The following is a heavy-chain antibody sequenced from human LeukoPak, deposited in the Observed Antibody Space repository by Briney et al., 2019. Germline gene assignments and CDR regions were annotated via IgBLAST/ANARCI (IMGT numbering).Heavy chain of an antibody. J-gene: IGHJ5*02. CDR3: ARRNYYDSSGYFGNWFDP. V-gene: IGHV5-51*01. D-gene: IGHD3-22*01. Sequence: GESLKISCKGSGYSFTSYWIGWVRQMPGKGLEWMGIIYPGDSDTRYSPSFQGQVTISADKSTSTAYLQWSSLKASDTAMYYCARRNYYDSSGYFGNWFDPWGQGTLVTVSS. CDR2: IYPGDSDT. CDR1: GYSFTSYW.